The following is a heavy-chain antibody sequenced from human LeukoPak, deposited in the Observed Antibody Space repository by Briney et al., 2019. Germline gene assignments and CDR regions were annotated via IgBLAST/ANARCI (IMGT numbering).Heavy chain of an antibody. CDR2: ISYDGSFK. Sequence: GGSLRLSCAASGFTFSNYGMHWVRQAPGKGLEWVAVISYDGSFKYYADSVKGRFTISRDNSKNTLYLQMNSLRAEDTAVYYCARGFVLSGGVDYWGQGTLVTVSS. CDR3: ARGFVLSGGVDY. D-gene: IGHD2-8*01. J-gene: IGHJ4*02. V-gene: IGHV3-30*03. CDR1: GFTFSNYG.